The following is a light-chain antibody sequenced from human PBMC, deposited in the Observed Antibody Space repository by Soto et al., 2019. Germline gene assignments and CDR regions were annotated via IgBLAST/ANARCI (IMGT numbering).Light chain of an antibody. CDR1: QSIINY. Sequence: DIQMTQSPSSLSASVGDRVTITCRASQSIINYLNWYQQKPGKAPKILIYTASNLQSGVPSRFSGTGSGTDFTLTISSLQPEDSATYYCQQTYSTLFTFXPGTKVDI. J-gene: IGKJ3*01. V-gene: IGKV1-39*01. CDR3: QQTYSTLFT. CDR2: TAS.